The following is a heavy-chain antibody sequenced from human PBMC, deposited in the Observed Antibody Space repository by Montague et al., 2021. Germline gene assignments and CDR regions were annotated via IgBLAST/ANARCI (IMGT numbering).Heavy chain of an antibody. V-gene: IGHV4-39*01. CDR3: ARLDIVLIYWGFDY. CDR2: ITYTGNT. J-gene: IGHJ4*02. D-gene: IGHD2-8*01. CDR1: GGSISSSNYH. Sequence: SETLSLTCIVSGGSISSSNYHWGWIRQPPGKRLEWIGSITYTGNTYYNPSLKSRVTMSVDTSRNQFSLKLTSVTAADTAVYYFARLDIVLIYWGFDYWGQGTLVTVSS.